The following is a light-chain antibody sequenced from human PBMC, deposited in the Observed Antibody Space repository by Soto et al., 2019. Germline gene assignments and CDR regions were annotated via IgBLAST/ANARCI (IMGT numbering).Light chain of an antibody. CDR1: SSDIGNYNY. CDR3: SSYIRSSSSWV. V-gene: IGLV2-14*01. J-gene: IGLJ3*02. CDR2: EVT. Sequence: QSALTQPASVSGSPGQSITISCTGTSSDIGNYNYVSWYQQHPGKAPKLIIYEVTNRPSGVSDRFSGSKSGNTASLTISGLQAEAEADYHCSSYIRSSSSWVFGGGTKLTVL.